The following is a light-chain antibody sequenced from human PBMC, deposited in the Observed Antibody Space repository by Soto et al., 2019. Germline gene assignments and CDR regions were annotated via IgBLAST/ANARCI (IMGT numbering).Light chain of an antibody. CDR1: QDISNY. Sequence: DIQMTQSPSSLSASVGDRVTITCQASQDISNYLNWYQQKPGKAPKLRIYATSNLETGVPSRLSGSGRWTDFTFTISSLQPEDNAIYYCQQYDNDPMYTFGQGTKLEIK. J-gene: IGKJ2*01. CDR3: QQYDNDPMYT. CDR2: ATS. V-gene: IGKV1-33*01.